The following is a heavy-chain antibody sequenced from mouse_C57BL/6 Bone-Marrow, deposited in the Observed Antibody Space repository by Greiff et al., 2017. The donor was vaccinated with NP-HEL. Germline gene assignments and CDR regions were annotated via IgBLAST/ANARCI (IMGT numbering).Heavy chain of an antibody. CDR2: ISSGSSTI. D-gene: IGHD3-3*01. J-gene: IGHJ4*01. CDR1: GFTFSDYG. V-gene: IGHV5-17*01. Sequence: EVMLVESGGGLVKPGGSLKLSCAASGFTFSDYGMHWVRQAPEKGLEWVAYISSGSSTIYYADKVKGRFTISRDNAKNTLFLQMTSLRSEDTAMYYCARRAGTFYAMDYWGQGTSVTVSS. CDR3: ARRAGTFYAMDY.